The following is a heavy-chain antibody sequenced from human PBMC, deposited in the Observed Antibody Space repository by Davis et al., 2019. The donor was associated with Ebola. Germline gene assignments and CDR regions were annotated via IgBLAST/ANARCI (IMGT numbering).Heavy chain of an antibody. J-gene: IGHJ6*02. CDR3: ARDSLFALMVYGDYYYYGMDV. V-gene: IGHV1-18*01. Sequence: AASVKVSCKASGYTFTSYGISWVRQAPGQRLEWMGWINAGNGNTNYAQKLQGRVTMTTDTSTSTAYMELRSLRSDDTAVYYCARDSLFALMVYGDYYYYGMDVWGQGTTVTVSS. CDR1: GYTFTSYG. D-gene: IGHD2-8*01. CDR2: INAGNGNT.